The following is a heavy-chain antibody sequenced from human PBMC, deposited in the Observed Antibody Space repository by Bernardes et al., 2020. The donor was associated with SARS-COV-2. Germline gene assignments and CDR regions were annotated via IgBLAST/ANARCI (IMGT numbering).Heavy chain of an antibody. J-gene: IGHJ4*02. V-gene: IGHV4-59*11. CDR2: IHYTGST. CDR1: GGSISSHY. Sequence: SETLSLTCTVSGGSISSHYWSWIRQPPGKGLEWLGYIHYTGSTNYNPSLQSRLTFSVDTSRKQLSLKLSSVTAADTDVYYCARGSRESTGYAFDYWGQGTLVTVSS. D-gene: IGHD3-22*01. CDR3: ARGSRESTGYAFDY.